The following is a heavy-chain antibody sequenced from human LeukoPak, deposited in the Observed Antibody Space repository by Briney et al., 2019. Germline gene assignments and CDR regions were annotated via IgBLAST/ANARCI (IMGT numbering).Heavy chain of an antibody. CDR2: ISHSGTT. CDR1: GGSISSYS. J-gene: IGHJ4*02. CDR3: ARRHHNWDY. Sequence: SETLSLTCIVSGGSISSYSWNWIRQSPGKGLEWVGYISHSGTTSYNSSLKSRVTISVDTSKNQLSLKLTSVTAADTAVYYCARRHHNWDYWGQGTLVTVSS. D-gene: IGHD5-24*01. V-gene: IGHV4-59*08.